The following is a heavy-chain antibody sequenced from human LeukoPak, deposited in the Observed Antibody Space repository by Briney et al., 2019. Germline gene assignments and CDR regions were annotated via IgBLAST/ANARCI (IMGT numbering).Heavy chain of an antibody. CDR1: GFTFRRYS. Sequence: GGSLRLSCTASGFTFRRYSFNWVRQAPGKGLEWVSTISSGSDYIYYADSVRGRFTISRDNAENSLYLQMNSLRAEDTAVYYCTRDLSLAAPQGFDYWGRGTLVTVSS. D-gene: IGHD6-6*01. CDR3: TRDLSLAAPQGFDY. CDR2: ISSGSDYI. V-gene: IGHV3-21*01. J-gene: IGHJ4*02.